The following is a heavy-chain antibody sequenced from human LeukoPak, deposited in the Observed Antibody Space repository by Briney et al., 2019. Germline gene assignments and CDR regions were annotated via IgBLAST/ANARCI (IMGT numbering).Heavy chain of an antibody. CDR1: GGTFSSYA. D-gene: IGHD3-22*01. CDR2: IIPILGIA. V-gene: IGHV1-69*04. J-gene: IGHJ4*02. Sequence: SVKVSCKASGGTFSSYAISWVRQAPGQGLEWMGRIIPILGIANYAQKFQGRVTITANKSTSTAYMELSSLRSEDTAVYYCAGGDYYDSSGYYYYGYWGQGTLVTVSS. CDR3: AGGDYYDSSGYYYYGY.